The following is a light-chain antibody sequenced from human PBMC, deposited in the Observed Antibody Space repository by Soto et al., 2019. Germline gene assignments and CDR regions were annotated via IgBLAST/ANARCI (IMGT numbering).Light chain of an antibody. V-gene: IGLV2-14*01. CDR1: SSDVGAYDV. CDR2: DVT. CDR3: SSYTTRSTLV. Sequence: QSVLTQPASVSGSPGQSITISCTGTSSDVGAYDVVSWYQHYPGKAPKLVTFDVTHRPPGISGRFSGSKSANTASLTISGLHDEDDAFYYGSSYTTRSTLVFGGGTKVTVL. J-gene: IGLJ2*01.